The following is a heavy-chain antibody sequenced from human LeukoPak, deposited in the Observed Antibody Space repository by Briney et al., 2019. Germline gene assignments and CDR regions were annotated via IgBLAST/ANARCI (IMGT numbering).Heavy chain of an antibody. V-gene: IGHV3-30-3*01. J-gene: IGHJ4*02. CDR1: GFTFSEHA. CDR3: ARDISGSYSFDY. Sequence: GGSLRLSCVASGFTFSEHAMHWVRQAPGKGLEWVAVISLGGSDKFYADSVKGRFTFSRANSKNTLYLQMSSLRVEDTAVYYCARDISGSYSFDYWGQGTLVTVSS. D-gene: IGHD3-10*01. CDR2: ISLGGSDK.